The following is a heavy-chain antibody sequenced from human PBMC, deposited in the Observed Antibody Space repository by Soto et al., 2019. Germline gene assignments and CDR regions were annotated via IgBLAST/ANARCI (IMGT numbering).Heavy chain of an antibody. J-gene: IGHJ3*02. Sequence: PVKVSCKASGDAISGYASGRLRQAPGQGLEWMGGIIPIFGTANYAQKFQGRVTITADESTSTAYMELSSLRSEDTAVYYCASVASEMATASAFDIWGQGTMVTVSS. V-gene: IGHV1-69*13. CDR1: GDAISGYA. D-gene: IGHD5-18*01. CDR3: ASVASEMATASAFDI. CDR2: IIPIFGTA.